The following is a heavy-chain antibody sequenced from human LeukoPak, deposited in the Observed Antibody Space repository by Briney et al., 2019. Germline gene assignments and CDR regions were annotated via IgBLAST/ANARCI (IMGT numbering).Heavy chain of an antibody. CDR1: GFTFSSYS. J-gene: IGHJ4*02. CDR2: IKSKTDGGTT. Sequence: GGSLRLSCAASGFTFSSYSMNWVRQAPGKGLEWVGRIKSKTDGGTTDYAAPVKGRFTISRDDSKNTLYLQMNSLKTEDTAVYYCTTLAFGGARPTGYWGQGTLATVSS. V-gene: IGHV3-15*01. D-gene: IGHD3-16*01. CDR3: TTLAFGGARPTGY.